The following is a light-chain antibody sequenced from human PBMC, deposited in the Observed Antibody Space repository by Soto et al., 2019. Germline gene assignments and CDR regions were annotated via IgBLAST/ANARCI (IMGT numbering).Light chain of an antibody. V-gene: IGKV3-20*01. Sequence: VLTQSPCTLSLSPGERATLSCRASQSVSSSYLAWYQQKPGQAPRLLIYGASSRATGIPDRFSGSGSGTDFTLTISRLEPEDFAVYYCQQYGTSPRTFGQGTKVDIK. CDR3: QQYGTSPRT. CDR2: GAS. CDR1: QSVSSSY. J-gene: IGKJ1*01.